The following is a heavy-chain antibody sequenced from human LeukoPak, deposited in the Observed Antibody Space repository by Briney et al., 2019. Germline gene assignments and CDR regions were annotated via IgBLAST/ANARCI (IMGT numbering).Heavy chain of an antibody. J-gene: IGHJ4*02. Sequence: KPSQTLSLTCTVPGGSISSGSYYWSWIRQPAGKGLEWIGRIYTSGSTNYNPSLKSRVTISVDTSKNQFSLKLSSVTAADTAVYYCARVDSSGWIDYWGQGTLVTVSS. CDR2: IYTSGST. CDR3: ARVDSSGWIDY. D-gene: IGHD6-19*01. V-gene: IGHV4-61*02. CDR1: GGSISSGSYY.